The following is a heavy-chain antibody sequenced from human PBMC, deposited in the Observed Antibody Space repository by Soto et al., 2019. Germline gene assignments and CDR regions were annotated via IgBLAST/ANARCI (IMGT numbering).Heavy chain of an antibody. J-gene: IGHJ4*02. D-gene: IGHD3-3*01. V-gene: IGHV4-39*01. Sequence: QLQLQESGPGLVKPSETLSLTCTVSGGSISSSSYYWGWIRQPPGKGLEWIGSIYYSRSTYYNPSLKSRVTISADTSKNQFSLKLSSVTAADTAVYYCAGLDFWSGYTDYWGQGTLVTVSS. CDR3: AGLDFWSGYTDY. CDR2: IYYSRST. CDR1: GGSISSSSYY.